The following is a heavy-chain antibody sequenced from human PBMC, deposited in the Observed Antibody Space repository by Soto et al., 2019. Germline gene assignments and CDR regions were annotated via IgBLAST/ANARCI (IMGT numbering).Heavy chain of an antibody. Sequence: GGSLRLSCAASGFTFSSYAMSWVRQAPGKGLEWVSAISGSGGSTYYADSVKGRFTISRDNSKNTLYLQMNSLRAEDTAVYYCAKDLTMIVVVTGPDAFDIWGQGTMVTVSS. CDR2: ISGSGGST. CDR1: GFTFSSYA. V-gene: IGHV3-23*01. CDR3: AKDLTMIVVVTGPDAFDI. J-gene: IGHJ3*02. D-gene: IGHD3-22*01.